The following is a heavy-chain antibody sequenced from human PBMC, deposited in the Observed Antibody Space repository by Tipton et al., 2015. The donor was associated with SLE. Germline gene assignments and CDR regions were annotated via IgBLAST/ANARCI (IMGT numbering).Heavy chain of an antibody. V-gene: IGHV3-72*01. CDR1: GFTFSDHY. CDR3: ARGTSDRGYYHMDV. CDR2: IRNKDKSYTT. J-gene: IGHJ6*02. Sequence: SLRLSCAASGFTFSDHYMDWVRQAPGKGLEWVGRIRNKDKSYTTEYAASVKGRFTISRDDSKNSLYLQMNSLKTEETAVYYCARGTSDRGYYHMDVWGQGTTVTVSS. D-gene: IGHD3-16*01.